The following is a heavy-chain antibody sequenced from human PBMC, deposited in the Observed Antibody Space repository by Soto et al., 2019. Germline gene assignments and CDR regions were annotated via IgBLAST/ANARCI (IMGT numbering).Heavy chain of an antibody. V-gene: IGHV1-46*01. CDR1: GYTFTSYY. D-gene: IGHD2-15*01. Sequence: ASVKVSCKASGYTFTSYYTHWVRQAPGQGLEWMGIINPSGGSTSYAQKFQGRVTMTRDKSISTAYLQWSSLKASDTAMYYCARPRYPGRGYYGMDVWGQGTTVTVSS. J-gene: IGHJ6*02. CDR3: ARPRYPGRGYYGMDV. CDR2: INPSGGST.